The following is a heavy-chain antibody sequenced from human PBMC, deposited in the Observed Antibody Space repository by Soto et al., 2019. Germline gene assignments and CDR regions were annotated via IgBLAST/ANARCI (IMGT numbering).Heavy chain of an antibody. Sequence: EVQLLESGGGLVQPGGSLRLSCAASGFPFSNNAMTWVRQAPGKGLEWVSTIRRTGEITYYADSVKGRFTISSDSSKNTLYLGMNSLRADDTAVYYCAKDRGGSVWPLLDYWGQGTVVTVSS. V-gene: IGHV3-23*01. CDR3: AKDRGGSVWPLLDY. D-gene: IGHD6-19*01. CDR1: GFPFSNNA. J-gene: IGHJ4*02. CDR2: IRRTGEIT.